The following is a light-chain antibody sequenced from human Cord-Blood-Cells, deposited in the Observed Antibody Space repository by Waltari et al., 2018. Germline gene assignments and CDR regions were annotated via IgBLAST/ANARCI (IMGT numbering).Light chain of an antibody. CDR2: EGS. V-gene: IGLV2-23*01. J-gene: IGLJ1*01. Sequence: QSALTQPASVSGSPGQSITISCTGTSSDVGSYNLVSWYQQHPGKAPKLIIFEGSKRRSGGSNRVYGSTTVNTASLSISGLQAEDKADYYCCSYAGSSTYVFGTGTKVTVL. CDR1: SSDVGSYNL. CDR3: CSYAGSSTYV.